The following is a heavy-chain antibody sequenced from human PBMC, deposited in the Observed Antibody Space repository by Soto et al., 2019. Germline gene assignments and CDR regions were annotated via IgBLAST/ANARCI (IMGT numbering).Heavy chain of an antibody. V-gene: IGHV4-30-4*01. CDR1: GGSISSGDYY. CDR3: ARGGRTIFGRYFDY. Sequence: QVQLQESGPGLVKPSQTLSLTCTVSGGSISSGDYYWSWIRQPPGKGLEWIGYIDYSGSTYYNPSLMSRVTTSVDTSTNQFSLKLSSVTAADTAVYYCARGGRTIFGRYFDYWGQGTLVTVSS. J-gene: IGHJ4*02. D-gene: IGHD3-3*01. CDR2: IDYSGST.